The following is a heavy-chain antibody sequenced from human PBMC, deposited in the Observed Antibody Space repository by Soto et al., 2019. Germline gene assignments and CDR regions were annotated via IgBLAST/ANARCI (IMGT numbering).Heavy chain of an antibody. V-gene: IGHV3-15*07. CDR2: IKSKTDGGTT. Sequence: GGSLRLSCAASGFTFSNAWMNWVRQAPGKGLEWVGRIKSKTDGGTTDYAAPVKGRFTISRDDSKNTLYLQMNSLKTEDTAVYYCTTLLLLWFGELKYYYYYGMDVWGQGTTVTVSS. J-gene: IGHJ6*02. CDR1: GFTFSNAW. D-gene: IGHD3-10*01. CDR3: TTLLLLWFGELKYYYYYGMDV.